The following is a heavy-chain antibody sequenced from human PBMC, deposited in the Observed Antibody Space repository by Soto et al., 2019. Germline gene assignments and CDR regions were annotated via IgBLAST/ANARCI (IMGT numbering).Heavy chain of an antibody. CDR3: ARVYGDYLDY. CDR1: GGSISSYY. D-gene: IGHD4-17*01. J-gene: IGHJ4*02. CDR2: IYYGGST. Sequence: PSETPSLTCTVSGGSISSYYWSWIRQPPGKGLEWIGYIYYGGSTNYNPSLKSRVTISVDTSKNQFSLKLSSVTAADTAVYYCARVYGDYLDYWGQGTLVTVSS. V-gene: IGHV4-59*01.